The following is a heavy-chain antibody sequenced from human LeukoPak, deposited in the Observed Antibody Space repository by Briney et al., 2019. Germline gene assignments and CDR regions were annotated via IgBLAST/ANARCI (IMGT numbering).Heavy chain of an antibody. V-gene: IGHV4-59*11. CDR1: GGSISSHY. CDR2: IYSSGST. J-gene: IGHJ6*03. Sequence: PSETLSLTCTVSGGSISSHYWSWIRQPPGKGLEWIGYIYSSGSTNYNPSLKSRVTISVDTSNNQFSLKLSSGTAADTAVYYCARASLYYMDVWGKGTTVTVSS. CDR3: ARASLYYMDV.